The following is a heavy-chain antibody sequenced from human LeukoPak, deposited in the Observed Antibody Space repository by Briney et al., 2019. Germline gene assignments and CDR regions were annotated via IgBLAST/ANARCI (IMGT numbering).Heavy chain of an antibody. V-gene: IGHV3-48*03. J-gene: IGHJ4*02. Sequence: GGSLRLSCEASGITFSSYEMNWVRQAPGKGLEWVAYISSGGRTISHADSVKGRFTISRDNAKNSLYLQMKSLRAEDTAVYYCAKDREGTIADYFDYWGQGTLVTVSS. CDR3: AKDREGTIADYFDY. D-gene: IGHD1-7*01. CDR1: GITFSSYE. CDR2: ISSGGRTI.